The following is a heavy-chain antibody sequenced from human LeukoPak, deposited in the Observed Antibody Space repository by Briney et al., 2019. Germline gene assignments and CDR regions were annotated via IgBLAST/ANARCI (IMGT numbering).Heavy chain of an antibody. CDR3: TTDPGYYFDY. D-gene: IGHD3-10*01. CDR2: IKSKIDVGTT. Sequence: GGSLRLSCAASGFTFSNAWMSWVRQAPGKGLEWVGRIKSKIDVGTTDYAAPVKGRFTISRDESKNTLYLQMNSLKTEDTAVYYCTTDPGYYFDYWGQGTLVTVSS. J-gene: IGHJ4*02. V-gene: IGHV3-15*01. CDR1: GFTFSNAW.